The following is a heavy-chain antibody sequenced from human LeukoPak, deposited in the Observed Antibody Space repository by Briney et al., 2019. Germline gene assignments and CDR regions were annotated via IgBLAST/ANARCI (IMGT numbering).Heavy chain of an antibody. CDR2: IRGSGGGT. V-gene: IGHV3-23*01. D-gene: IGHD6-25*01. J-gene: IGHJ4*02. Sequence: GGSLRLSCAASGFTFNSYAMSWVRQAPGKGLEWVSAIRGSGGGTYYADSVKGRFTISRDNSKNTLYLQMNSLRDEDTALYYCAKSGIGAVGYFVYWGQGTLVTVSS. CDR1: GFTFNSYA. CDR3: AKSGIGAVGYFVY.